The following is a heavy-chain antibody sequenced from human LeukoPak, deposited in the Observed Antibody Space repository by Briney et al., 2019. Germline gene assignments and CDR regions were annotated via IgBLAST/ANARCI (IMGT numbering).Heavy chain of an antibody. CDR1: GDSINSGSYH. V-gene: IGHV4-39*02. CDR2: IQHSGNT. J-gene: IGHJ4*02. D-gene: IGHD2-2*03. Sequence: SETLSLTCTVSGDSINSGSYHWGWIRQPPGKGLEWIGSIQHSGNTYYNPSLKSRLTISVDTSKNQFSLNLNSVTAADTAVYYCARDGSHWGQGTLVTVSS. CDR3: ARDGSH.